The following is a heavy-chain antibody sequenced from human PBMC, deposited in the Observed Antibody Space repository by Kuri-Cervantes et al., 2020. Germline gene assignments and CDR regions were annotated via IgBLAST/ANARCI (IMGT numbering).Heavy chain of an antibody. J-gene: IGHJ4*02. V-gene: IGHV3-7*01. CDR1: GFTFSSYS. Sequence: GESLKISCAASGFTFSSYSMSWVRQAPGKGLEWVTSIKQDGGQKYYLDSVKGRFTISKDNARNSLYLQMNSLRAEDTAVYFCARDGAYYYGSGTYSGFLDYWGQGTLVTVSS. D-gene: IGHD3-10*01. CDR2: IKQDGGQK. CDR3: ARDGAYYYGSGTYSGFLDY.